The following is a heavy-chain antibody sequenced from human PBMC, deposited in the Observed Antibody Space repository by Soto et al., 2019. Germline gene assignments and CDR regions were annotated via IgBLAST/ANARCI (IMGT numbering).Heavy chain of an antibody. CDR3: AKSPWAATIVPCHY. CDR1: GFTFSNYG. V-gene: IGHV3-30*18. J-gene: IGHJ4*02. D-gene: IGHD5-12*01. Sequence: QVQLVESGGGVVQTGSSLRLSCAASGFTFSNYGMHWVRQAPGKGLEWVAAISFDGDNEYYADSVKGRLTISRDNSKNMLYLQLNSLRDEDTAVYYCAKSPWAATIVPCHYWGQGTLVSVSS. CDR2: ISFDGDNE.